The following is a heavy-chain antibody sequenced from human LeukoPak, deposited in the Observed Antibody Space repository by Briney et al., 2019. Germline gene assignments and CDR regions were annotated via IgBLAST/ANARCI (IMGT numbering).Heavy chain of an antibody. CDR2: ISVSGGST. J-gene: IGHJ3*02. Sequence: GGSLRLSCAASGFTFSSYAMNWVRQAPGKGLEWVSAISVSGGSTFYADSVKGRFTISRDNAKNSLYLQMNSLRPEDTAVYYCTRDSAQLLYAAFDIWGQGTMVTVSP. CDR1: GFTFSSYA. CDR3: TRDSAQLLYAAFDI. D-gene: IGHD2-2*01. V-gene: IGHV3-23*01.